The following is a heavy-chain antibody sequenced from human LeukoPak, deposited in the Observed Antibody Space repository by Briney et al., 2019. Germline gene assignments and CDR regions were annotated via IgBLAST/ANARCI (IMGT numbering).Heavy chain of an antibody. V-gene: IGHV3-30*18. Sequence: PGGSLRLSCAASGFTFSSYGMHWVRQAPGKGLEWVAVISYDGSNKYYADSVKGRFTISRDNSKNTLYLQMNSLRAEDTAVYYCAKEMEQRLVLIEGFDYWGQGTLVTVSS. CDR1: GFTFSSYG. CDR2: ISYDGSNK. CDR3: AKEMEQRLVLIEGFDY. J-gene: IGHJ4*02. D-gene: IGHD6-13*01.